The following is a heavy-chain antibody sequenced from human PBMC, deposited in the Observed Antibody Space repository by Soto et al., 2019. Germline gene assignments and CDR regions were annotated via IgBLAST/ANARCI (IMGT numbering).Heavy chain of an antibody. CDR2: INPNSGGT. D-gene: IGHD6-6*01. CDR3: ATGGSSSSSGLPNPERI. J-gene: IGHJ4*02. V-gene: IGHV1-2*02. Sequence: ASVKVSCKASGYTFTGYYMHWVRQAPGQGLEWMGWINPNSGGTNYAQNFQGRVTMTRDTSISTAYMELSRLRSDDTAVYYCATGGSSSSSGLPNPERIWGQGTLVTVSS. CDR1: GYTFTGYY.